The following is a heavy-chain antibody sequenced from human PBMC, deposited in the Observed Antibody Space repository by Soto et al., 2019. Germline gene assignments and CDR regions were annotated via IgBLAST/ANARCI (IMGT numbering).Heavy chain of an antibody. CDR1: GYTFTSYG. D-gene: IGHD6-6*01. J-gene: IGHJ1*01. CDR2: ISAYNGNT. Sequence: QVQLVQSGAEVKKPGASVKVSCKASGYTFTSYGISWVRQAPGXXXXXMGWISAYNGNTNYAQKLQGRVTMTTDTSTSTAYMELRSLRSDDTAVYYCARDPLGGRKYSSSRFQHWGQGTLVTVSS. V-gene: IGHV1-18*01. CDR3: ARDPLGGRKYSSSRFQH.